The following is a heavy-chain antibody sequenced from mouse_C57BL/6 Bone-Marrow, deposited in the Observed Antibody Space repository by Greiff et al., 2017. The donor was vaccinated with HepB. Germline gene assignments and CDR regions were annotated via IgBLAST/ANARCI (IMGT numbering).Heavy chain of an antibody. CDR3: SRADYGSSYFDY. CDR2: INPNNGGT. D-gene: IGHD1-1*01. CDR1: GYTFTDYN. Sequence: VQLKESGPGLVKPGASVKIPCKASGYTFTDYNMDWVKQSHGKSLEWIGEINPNNGGTIYNQKFKGKATLTVDKPSNTAYMELRSLTSEDTAVYYCSRADYGSSYFDYWGQGTTRTGSS. V-gene: IGHV1-18*01. J-gene: IGHJ2*01.